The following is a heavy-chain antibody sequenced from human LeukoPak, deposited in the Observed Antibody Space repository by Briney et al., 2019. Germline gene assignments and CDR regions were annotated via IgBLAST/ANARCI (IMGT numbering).Heavy chain of an antibody. V-gene: IGHV3-49*03. Sequence: GGPLRLPCPASGFTFGDYAMTWFGQPPGKGLEWVGFIRSKIYGGTPEYAASVKGRFTISRDDSKGIAYLQMNSLKTEDTAVYYCTRDQTPYYWGQGTLVTVSS. CDR3: TRDQTPYY. CDR1: GFTFGDYA. CDR2: IRSKIYGGTP. J-gene: IGHJ4*02.